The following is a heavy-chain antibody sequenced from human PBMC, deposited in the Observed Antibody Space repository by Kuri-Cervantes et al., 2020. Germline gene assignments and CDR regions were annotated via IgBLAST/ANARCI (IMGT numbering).Heavy chain of an antibody. CDR3: ARGLGDYDFWSGYLQNYYYYMDV. J-gene: IGHJ6*03. CDR1: GFSFNDYA. CDR2: ISWNSGGI. Sequence: GGSLRLSCAASGFSFNDYAMHWVRQAPGKGLQWVSGISWNSGGIGHADSVKGRFTISRDNAKNSLYLQMNSLRAEDTAVYYCARGLGDYDFWSGYLQNYYYYMDVWGKGTTVTVSS. V-gene: IGHV3-9*01. D-gene: IGHD3-3*01.